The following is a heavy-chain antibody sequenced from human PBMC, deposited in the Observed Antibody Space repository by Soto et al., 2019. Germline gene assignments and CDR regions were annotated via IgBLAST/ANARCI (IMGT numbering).Heavy chain of an antibody. J-gene: IGHJ4*02. Sequence: QVPLVQSGAEVRKPGSSVRVSCKASGGSFNRHTISWVRQAPGQGVEWMGGIIPIFGTANHAQTFQGRVTIIADESTSTVDMELTSLRSDDTAIYYCAIGWRYDSTDYYYVYWVQEPLVILSS. D-gene: IGHD3-22*01. V-gene: IGHV1-69*01. CDR3: AIGWRYDSTDYYYVY. CDR1: GGSFNRHT. CDR2: IIPIFGTA.